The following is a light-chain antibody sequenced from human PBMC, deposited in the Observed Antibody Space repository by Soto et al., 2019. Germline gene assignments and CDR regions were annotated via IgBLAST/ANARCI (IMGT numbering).Light chain of an antibody. J-gene: IGKJ5*01. CDR3: KQYKEWPPFT. V-gene: IGKV3-15*01. CDR2: GAS. CDR1: QTVSNN. Sequence: EIVLTQSPGTLSLSPGDRATLSCRASQTVSNNYLAWCQQKPGQAPRLLILGASTRATGIPARFSGSGSGTEFTLSISSLQSEDFAVYYCKQYKEWPPFTFGQGTRLEIK.